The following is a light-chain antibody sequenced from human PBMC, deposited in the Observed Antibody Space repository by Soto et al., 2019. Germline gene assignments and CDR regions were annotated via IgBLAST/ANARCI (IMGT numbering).Light chain of an antibody. V-gene: IGLV2-14*01. CDR1: SGDIGSYNR. CDR3: SSYTNINTRACV. CDR2: EVT. Sequence: QSALTQPASVSGSPGQSITISCTGTSGDIGSYNRVSWYQQHPGKASKLIIYEVTDRPSGVSNRFSGSKSGNTASLTISGLPAEDEAEYYCSSYTNINTRACVFGTGTKVTVL. J-gene: IGLJ1*01.